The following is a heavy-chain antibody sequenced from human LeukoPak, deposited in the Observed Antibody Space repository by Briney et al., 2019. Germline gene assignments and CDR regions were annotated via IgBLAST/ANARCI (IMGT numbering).Heavy chain of an antibody. V-gene: IGHV3-23*01. Sequence: GGSLRLSCAASAFTFSRSAMSWVRQAPGKGLEWVSVISGGGGITNYADSVKGRFTISRDNSNNTLSLQMNSLRVEETAVYYCAKGGSTVTTEDVVDYWGQGTLVTVSS. CDR3: AKGGSTVTTEDVVDY. CDR2: ISGGGGIT. CDR1: AFTFSRSA. J-gene: IGHJ4*02. D-gene: IGHD4-17*01.